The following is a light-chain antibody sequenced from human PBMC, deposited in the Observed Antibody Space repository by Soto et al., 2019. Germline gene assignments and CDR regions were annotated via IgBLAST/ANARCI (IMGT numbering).Light chain of an antibody. J-gene: IGKJ1*01. CDR3: QQRSDWPWT. CDR2: DVS. Sequence: PGARGTLSCRASESVTNYLAWYQQKPGQAPRLLVYDVSNRATGIPARFSGGGSGTDFTLTISNLEPEDFAVYYCQQRSDWPWTFGQGTKVEIK. V-gene: IGKV3-11*01. CDR1: ESVTNY.